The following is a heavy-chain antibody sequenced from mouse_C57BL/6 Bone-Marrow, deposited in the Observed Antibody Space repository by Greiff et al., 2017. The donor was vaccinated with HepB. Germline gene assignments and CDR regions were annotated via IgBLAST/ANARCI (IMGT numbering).Heavy chain of an antibody. Sequence: VKLIESGAELARPGASVKLSCKASGYTFTSYGISWVKQRTGQGLEWIGEIYPRSGNTYYNEKFKGKATLTADKSSSTAYMELRSLTSEDAAVYFCAGDYSNYMDYWGQGTSVTVSS. J-gene: IGHJ4*01. CDR3: AGDYSNYMDY. D-gene: IGHD2-5*01. CDR1: GYTFTSYG. CDR2: IYPRSGNT. V-gene: IGHV1-81*01.